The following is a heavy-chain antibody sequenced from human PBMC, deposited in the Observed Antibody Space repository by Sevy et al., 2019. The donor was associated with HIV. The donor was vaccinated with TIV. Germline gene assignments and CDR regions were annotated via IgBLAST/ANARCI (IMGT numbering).Heavy chain of an antibody. CDR3: ARDPAVAGTGDLDY. CDR1: GYTFTGYY. V-gene: IGHV1-2*02. CDR2: INPNSGGT. J-gene: IGHJ4*02. Sequence: ASVKVSCKASGYTFTGYYMHWVRQAPGQGLEWMGWINPNSGGTNYAQKFQGRVTMTRDTSISTAYMELSRLRSDDTAVYYCARDPAVAGTGDLDYWGQRTLVTDSS. D-gene: IGHD6-19*01.